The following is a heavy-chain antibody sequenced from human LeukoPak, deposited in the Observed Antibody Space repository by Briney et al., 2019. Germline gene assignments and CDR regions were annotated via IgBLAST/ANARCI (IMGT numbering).Heavy chain of an antibody. D-gene: IGHD1-26*01. CDR3: AKSGGYGLIDY. Sequence: SGTLSLTCTVSGGSISSGSYYWGWIRQPPGKGLEWIGSIYYSGTTYYNPSLKSRVTISVDTSKNQFSLRLSSVTAADTAMYYCAKSGGYGLIDYWGQGTLVTVSS. CDR2: IYYSGTT. CDR1: GGSISSGSYY. J-gene: IGHJ4*02. V-gene: IGHV4-39*01.